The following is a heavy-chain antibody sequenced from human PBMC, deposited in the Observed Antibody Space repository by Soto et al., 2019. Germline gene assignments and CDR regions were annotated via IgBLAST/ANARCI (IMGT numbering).Heavy chain of an antibody. CDR2: IFPLTDIP. V-gene: IGHV1-69*02. CDR1: GGTFRNYP. J-gene: IGHJ5*02. Sequence: QVQLVQSGPEVKKPGSSVKVSCKASGGTFRNYPINWVRQAPGQGLEWMGSIFPLTDIPDYAQNFQARLTISADRSTSTAYMELNSLTSDDTAMYFCARGPLVVLTYFPSWGQGPLVTVSS. CDR3: ARGPLVVLTYFPS. D-gene: IGHD1-26*01.